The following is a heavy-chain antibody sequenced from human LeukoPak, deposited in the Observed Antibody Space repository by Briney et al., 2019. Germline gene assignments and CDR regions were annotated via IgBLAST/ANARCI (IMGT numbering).Heavy chain of an antibody. V-gene: IGHV3-7*01. CDR1: GLTFSIYW. CDR3: ANSGWSLRDY. J-gene: IGHJ4*02. D-gene: IGHD6-19*01. CDR2: IKPDGSQK. Sequence: PGGSLRLFCAASGLTFSIYWMAWVRQAPGRGLEWVANIKPDGSQKYYVGSVKGRFSISRDNAENSLYLQMNSLRAEDTAVYYCANSGWSLRDYWGQGTLVTVSS.